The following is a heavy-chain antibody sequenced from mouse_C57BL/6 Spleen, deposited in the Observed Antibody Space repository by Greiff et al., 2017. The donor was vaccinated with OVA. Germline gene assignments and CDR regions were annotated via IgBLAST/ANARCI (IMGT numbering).Heavy chain of an antibody. V-gene: IGHV1-81*01. J-gene: IGHJ4*01. CDR1: GYTFTSYG. CDR3: ARRDGNVGSYAMDY. D-gene: IGHD2-1*01. CDR2: IYPRSGNT. Sequence: VQLQESGAELARPGASVKLSCKASGYTFTSYGISWVKQRPGQGLEWIGDIYPRSGNTYYNEKFKGKATLTADKSSSTAYMELRSLTSEDTAVYFCARRDGNVGSYAMDYWGQGTSVTVSS.